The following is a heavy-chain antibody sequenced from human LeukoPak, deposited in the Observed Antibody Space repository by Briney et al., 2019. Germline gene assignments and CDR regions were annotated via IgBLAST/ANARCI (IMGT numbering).Heavy chain of an antibody. V-gene: IGHV3-7*01. D-gene: IGHD1-7*01. CDR2: IKQDGTEK. J-gene: IGHJ3*02. CDR1: GFNFNIYW. Sequence: GGSLRLSCEASGFNFNIYWMSWVRQAPGKGLEWVANIKQDGTEKFFVDSVKGRFTISRDNAKNSVYLQMNSLRAEDTAVYYCARGELTLDAFDIWGQGTMVTVSS. CDR3: ARGELTLDAFDI.